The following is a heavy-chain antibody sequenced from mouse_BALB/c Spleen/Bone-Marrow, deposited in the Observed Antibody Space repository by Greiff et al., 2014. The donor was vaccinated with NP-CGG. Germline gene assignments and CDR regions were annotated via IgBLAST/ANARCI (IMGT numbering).Heavy chain of an antibody. J-gene: IGHJ4*01. CDR1: GFNIKDTY. CDR2: IDPANGNT. Sequence: VQLQQSGAELVKPGASVKLSCTASGFNIKDTYMHWVKQRPEQGLEWIGRIDPANGNTKYDPKFQGKATITADTSSNTAYLQLSSLTSEDTAVYYCARYYYAMDNGGKGTPAPVPP. V-gene: IGHV14-3*02. CDR3: ARYYYAMDN.